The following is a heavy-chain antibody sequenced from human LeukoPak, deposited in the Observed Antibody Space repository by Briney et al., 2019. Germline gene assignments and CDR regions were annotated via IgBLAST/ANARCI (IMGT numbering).Heavy chain of an antibody. CDR3: ARDFGPVAFDI. CDR1: GFTFRSYA. D-gene: IGHD3-10*01. J-gene: IGHJ3*02. V-gene: IGHV3-23*01. CDR2: VSGSGGST. Sequence: GGSLRLSCAASGFTFRSYAMSWVRQAPGKGLEWVSAVSGSGGSTYYADSVKGRFTISRDNSKNTLYLQMNSLRGEDTAVYYCARDFGPVAFDIWGQGTMVSVSS.